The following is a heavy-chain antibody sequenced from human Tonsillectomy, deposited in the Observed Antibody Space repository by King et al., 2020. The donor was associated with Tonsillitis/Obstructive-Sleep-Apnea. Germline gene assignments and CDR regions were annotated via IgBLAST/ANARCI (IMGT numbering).Heavy chain of an antibody. D-gene: IGHD3-10*01. Sequence: QLQESGPGLVKPSETLSLTCTVSGGSISSYYWSWIRQPPGKGLEWIGYIYYSGSTNYNPSLKSRVTISVDTSKNQFSLKLSSVTAADTAVYYCARSYYFGSGSPNNMHVWGKGTTVTVSS. CDR3: ARSYYFGSGSPNNMHV. CDR1: GGSISSYY. CDR2: IYYSGST. J-gene: IGHJ6*03. V-gene: IGHV4-59*08.